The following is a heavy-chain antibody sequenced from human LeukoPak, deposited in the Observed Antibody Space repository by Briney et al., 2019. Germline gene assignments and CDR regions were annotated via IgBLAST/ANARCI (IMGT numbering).Heavy chain of an antibody. J-gene: IGHJ3*02. V-gene: IGHV4-39*01. CDR3: IVELPDDAFDI. CDR2: ISYSGSS. CDR1: GGSISSTNHY. Sequence: SETLSLTCSVSGGSISSTNHYWGWIRQSPGKGLEWVGSISYSGSSYYNESLKSRVTISIDSPKNQFFLKLSSVTASDRGVDFCIVELPDDAFDIWGQGTTVTVSS. D-gene: IGHD1-7*01.